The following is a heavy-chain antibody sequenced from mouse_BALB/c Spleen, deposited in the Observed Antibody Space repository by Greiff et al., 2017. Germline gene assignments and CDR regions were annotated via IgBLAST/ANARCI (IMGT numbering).Heavy chain of an antibody. CDR2: ISSGGST. CDR3: ARGYYDYDGGYAMDY. D-gene: IGHD2-4*01. J-gene: IGHJ4*01. V-gene: IGHV5-6-5*01. Sequence: EVHLVESGGGLVKPGGSLKLSCAASGFTFSSYAMSWVRQTPEKRLEWVASISSGGSTYYPDSVKGRFTISRDNARNILYLQMSSLRSEDTAMYYCARGYYDYDGGYAMDYWGQGTSVTVSS. CDR1: GFTFSSYA.